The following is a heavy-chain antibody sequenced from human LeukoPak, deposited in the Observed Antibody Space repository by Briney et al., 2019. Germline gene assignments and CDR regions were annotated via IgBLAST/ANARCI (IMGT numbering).Heavy chain of an antibody. CDR2: IIPMFGTS. CDR3: ATYTRSQFLSGYYHFDY. D-gene: IGHD3-3*01. Sequence: SVKVSCKASGGSFISYAVTWVRQAPGQGLEWMGGIIPMFGTSNYAQKLQGRVTITTDEATTAAYMELSSLSSEDTAVYYCATYTRSQFLSGYYHFDYWGQGTQVSVSS. V-gene: IGHV1-69*05. J-gene: IGHJ4*02. CDR1: GGSFISYA.